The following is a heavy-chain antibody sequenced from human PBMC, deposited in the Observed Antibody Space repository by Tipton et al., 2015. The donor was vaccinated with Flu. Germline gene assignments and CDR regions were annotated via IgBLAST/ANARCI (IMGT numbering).Heavy chain of an antibody. J-gene: IGHJ4*02. D-gene: IGHD3-16*02. V-gene: IGHV1-69*09. CDR1: GGTFSSYA. CDR3: AREGGDYVWGSYRYPLPFDY. Sequence: QVQLVQSGAEVKKPGSSVKVSCKASGGTFSSYAISWVRQAPGQGLEWMGRIIPILGIANYAQKFQGRVTITADKSTSTAYMELSSLRSEDTAVYYCAREGGDYVWGSYRYPLPFDYWGQGTLVTVSS. CDR2: IIPILGIA.